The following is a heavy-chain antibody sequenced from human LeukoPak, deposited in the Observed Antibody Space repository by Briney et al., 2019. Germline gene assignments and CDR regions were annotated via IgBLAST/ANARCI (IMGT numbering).Heavy chain of an antibody. V-gene: IGHV3-21*01. CDR3: ASTKVVNYYYMDV. CDR2: ISSSSSYI. D-gene: IGHD4-23*01. CDR1: GFSFSGCG. Sequence: GSLRLSCAASGFSFSGCGMNWVRQAPGKVLEWVSSISSSSSYIYYADSVKGRFTISRDNAKNSLYLQMNSLRAEDTAVYYCASTKVVNYYYMDVWGKGTTVTVSS. J-gene: IGHJ6*03.